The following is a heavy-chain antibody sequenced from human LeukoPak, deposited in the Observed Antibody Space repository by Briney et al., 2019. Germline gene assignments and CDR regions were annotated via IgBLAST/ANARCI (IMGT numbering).Heavy chain of an antibody. V-gene: IGHV1-18*04. CDR1: GYTFTGYY. D-gene: IGHD6-13*01. CDR2: ISAYNGNT. Sequence: ASVKVSCKASGYTFTGYYMHWVRQAPGQGLEWMGWISAYNGNTNYAQKLQGRVTMTTDTSTSTAYMELRSLRSDDTAVYYCARDTYSSSWNYWGQGTLVTVSS. J-gene: IGHJ4*02. CDR3: ARDTYSSSWNY.